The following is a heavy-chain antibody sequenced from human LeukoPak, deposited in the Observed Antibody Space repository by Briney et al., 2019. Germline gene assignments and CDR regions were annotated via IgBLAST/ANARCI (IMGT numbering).Heavy chain of an antibody. CDR3: ARDHYYYDSSGYYYERKFDY. Sequence: GGSLRLSCAASGFTFSSYAMHWVRQAPGKGLEWVAVISYDGSNKYYADSVEGRFTISRDNSKNTLYLQMNSLRAEDTAVYYCARDHYYYDSSGYYYERKFDYWGQGTLVTVSS. D-gene: IGHD3-22*01. CDR1: GFTFSSYA. V-gene: IGHV3-30-3*01. J-gene: IGHJ4*02. CDR2: ISYDGSNK.